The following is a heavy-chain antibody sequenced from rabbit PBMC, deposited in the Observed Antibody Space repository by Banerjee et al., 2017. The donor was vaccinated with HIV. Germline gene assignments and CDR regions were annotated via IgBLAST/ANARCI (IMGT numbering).Heavy chain of an antibody. CDR2: ITYGGST. CDR1: GFDFSSYG. J-gene: IGHJ4*01. V-gene: IGHV1S21*01. D-gene: IGHD1-1*01. CDR3: VRDDSGSGMHFNL. Sequence: EQLVESGGGLVQPGGSLKLSCKASGFDFSSYGVSWVRQAPGKGLEWIGYITYGGSTFYASWAKCRFTISRTSTTVDLKMTSLTAADTATYFCVRDDSGSGMHFNLWGQGTLVTVS.